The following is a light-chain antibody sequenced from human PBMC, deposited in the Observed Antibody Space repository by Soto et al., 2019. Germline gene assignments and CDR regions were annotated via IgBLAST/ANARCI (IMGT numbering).Light chain of an antibody. CDR2: EGS. J-gene: IGLJ2*01. CDR3: CSYACSSTV. V-gene: IGLV2-23*01. Sequence: QSALTQPASVSGSPGQSITISCTGTSSDVGSYNLVSWYQQHPGKAPKLMIYEGSKRPSGVSNRFSGSKSGNTASLTISGLQAEDEADYYCCSYACSSTVFGGVTKLTVL. CDR1: SSDVGSYNL.